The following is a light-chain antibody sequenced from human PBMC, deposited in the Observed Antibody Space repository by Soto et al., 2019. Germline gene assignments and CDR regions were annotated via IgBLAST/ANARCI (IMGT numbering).Light chain of an antibody. CDR3: QQYGSSPPYS. CDR1: RSFASSY. CDR2: AAS. Sequence: EIVLTQSPGTLSLSPGERATLSCRASRSFASSYLAGYQQKPGQAPRLLIYAASIRATGIPDRFSGSASGTDFTLTISRLDPEDFAVYYCQQYGSSPPYSFGQGTKLEIK. V-gene: IGKV3-20*01. J-gene: IGKJ2*01.